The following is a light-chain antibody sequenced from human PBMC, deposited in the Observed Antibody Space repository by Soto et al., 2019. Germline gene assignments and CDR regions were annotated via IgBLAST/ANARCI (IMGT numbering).Light chain of an antibody. CDR1: QSFRSY. Sequence: EVVLTQSPATLSWSPGERATLSCRARQSFRSYLAWYQQKPGQAPMLLIYDASTRATDIPARFSGSGYGTDFSLRVSSIAPEDCAVYVCQLRSSWTQRVTFGGGTSVEIK. CDR3: QLRSSWTQRVT. J-gene: IGKJ4*01. CDR2: DAS. V-gene: IGKV3-11*01.